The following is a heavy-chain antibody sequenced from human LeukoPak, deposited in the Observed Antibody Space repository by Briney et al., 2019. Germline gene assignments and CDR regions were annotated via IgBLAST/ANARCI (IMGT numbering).Heavy chain of an antibody. D-gene: IGHD2-2*01. V-gene: IGHV5-51*01. CDR1: GYSFTSFW. CDR3: ARQRYCSSTSCDVIFDY. Sequence: GESLKISCKGSGYSFTSFWIGWVRQMPGKGLEWMGIIYPGDSDTRYSPSFQGQVTISADKSISTAYLQWSSLKASDAAMYYCARQRYCSSTSCDVIFDYWGQGTLVTVSS. CDR2: IYPGDSDT. J-gene: IGHJ4*02.